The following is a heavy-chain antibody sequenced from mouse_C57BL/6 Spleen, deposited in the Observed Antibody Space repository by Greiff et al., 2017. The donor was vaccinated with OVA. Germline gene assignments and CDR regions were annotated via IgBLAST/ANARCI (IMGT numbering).Heavy chain of an antibody. Sequence: EVQVVESGGDLVKPGGSLKLSCAASGFTFSSYGMSWVRQTPDKRLEWVATISSGGSYTYYPDSVKGRFTISRDNAKNTLYLQMSSLKSEDTAMYYCARQGVTTEAWFAYWGQGTLVTVSA. J-gene: IGHJ3*01. CDR2: ISSGGSYT. CDR1: GFTFSSYG. V-gene: IGHV5-6*01. D-gene: IGHD2-2*01. CDR3: ARQGVTTEAWFAY.